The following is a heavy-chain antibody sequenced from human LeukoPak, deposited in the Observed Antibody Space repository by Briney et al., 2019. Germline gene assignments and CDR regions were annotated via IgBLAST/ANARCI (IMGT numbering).Heavy chain of an antibody. J-gene: IGHJ4*02. Sequence: GASVKVSCKASGGTFSSYAISWVRQAPGQGLEWMGGIIPIFGTANYAQKFQGRVTITTDGSTSTAYMELSSLRSEDTAVYYCARGRWLQPWGYFDYWGQGTLVTVSS. CDR1: GGTFSSYA. V-gene: IGHV1-69*05. CDR3: ARGRWLQPWGYFDY. D-gene: IGHD5-24*01. CDR2: IIPIFGTA.